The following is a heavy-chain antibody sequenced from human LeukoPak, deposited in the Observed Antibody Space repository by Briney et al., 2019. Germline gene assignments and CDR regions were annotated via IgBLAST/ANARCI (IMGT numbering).Heavy chain of an antibody. CDR2: IGGGYTT. Sequence: PGGSLRLSCATSGFAFSSYTMNWVRQAPGKGLEWVSSIGGGYTTYYADSVRGRFTISRDNSKNSTYLQMSSLRAEDTAIYYCAEVESSYCRIWGQGTLVTVSS. J-gene: IGHJ4*01. D-gene: IGHD3-10*01. CDR3: AEVESSYCRI. CDR1: GFAFSSYT. V-gene: IGHV3-23*01.